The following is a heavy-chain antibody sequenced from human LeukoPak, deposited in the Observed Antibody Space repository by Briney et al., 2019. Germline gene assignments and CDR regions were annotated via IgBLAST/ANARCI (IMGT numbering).Heavy chain of an antibody. CDR2: INHSGST. CDR3: ARGDYGDYYYYGMDV. V-gene: IGHV4-34*01. J-gene: IGHJ6*02. CDR1: GGSFSGYY. Sequence: PSDTLSLTCAVYGGSFSGYYWSWIRQPPGKGLEWIGEINHSGSTKYNPYLKSRVTISVDTSKNQFSLKLSSVTAADTAVYYCARGDYGDYYYYGMDVWGQGTTVTVSS. D-gene: IGHD4-17*01.